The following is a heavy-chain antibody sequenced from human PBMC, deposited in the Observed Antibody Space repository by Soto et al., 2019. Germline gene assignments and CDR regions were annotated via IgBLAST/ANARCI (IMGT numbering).Heavy chain of an antibody. CDR2: ISYDGSNK. V-gene: IGHV3-30-3*01. CDR3: AREGEVATIVNYYYGMDV. Sequence: GGSLRLSCAASGFTFSSYAMHWVRQAPGKGLEWVAVISYDGSNKYYADSVKGRFTISRDNSKNTLYLQMNSLRAEDTAVYYCAREGEVATIVNYYYGMDVWGQGTTVTVSS. CDR1: GFTFSSYA. J-gene: IGHJ6*02. D-gene: IGHD5-12*01.